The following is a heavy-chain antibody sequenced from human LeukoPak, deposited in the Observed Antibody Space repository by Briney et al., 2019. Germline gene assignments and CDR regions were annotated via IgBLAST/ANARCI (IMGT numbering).Heavy chain of an antibody. J-gene: IGHJ5*02. Sequence: SQTLSLTCTVSGGSISSGGYYWSWIRQHPGKGLEWIGYIYYSGSAYYNPSLKSRVTISVDTSKNQFSLKLSSVTAADTAVYYCARAHLTGTNWFDPWGQGTLVTVSS. CDR1: GGSISSGGYY. CDR2: IYYSGSA. V-gene: IGHV4-31*03. D-gene: IGHD7-27*01. CDR3: ARAHLTGTNWFDP.